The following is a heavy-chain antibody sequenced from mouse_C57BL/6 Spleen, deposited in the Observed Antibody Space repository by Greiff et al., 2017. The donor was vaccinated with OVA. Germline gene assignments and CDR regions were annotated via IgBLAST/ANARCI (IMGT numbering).Heavy chain of an antibody. Sequence: QVQLQQPGAELVRPGTSVKLSCKASGYTFTSYWMHWVKQRPGQGLEWIGVIDPSDSYTNYNQKFKGKATLTVDTSSSTAYMQLSSLTSEDSAVYYCARWDGPWFAYWGQGTLVTVSA. D-gene: IGHD4-1*01. J-gene: IGHJ3*01. CDR1: GYTFTSYW. CDR2: IDPSDSYT. V-gene: IGHV1-59*01. CDR3: ARWDGPWFAY.